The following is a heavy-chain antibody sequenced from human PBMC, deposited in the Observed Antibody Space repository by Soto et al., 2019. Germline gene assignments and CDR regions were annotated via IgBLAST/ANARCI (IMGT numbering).Heavy chain of an antibody. Sequence: SETLSLTCTVSGGSISSYYWSWIRQSPGKGLEWIGYIYYSGSTNYNPSLKSRVTISVDTSKNQFSLKLSSVTAADTAVYYCARAAPRYCSGGSCYSGRDYWDQGTLVTVSS. D-gene: IGHD2-15*01. CDR3: ARAAPRYCSGGSCYSGRDY. CDR2: IYYSGST. J-gene: IGHJ4*02. V-gene: IGHV4-59*12. CDR1: GGSISSYY.